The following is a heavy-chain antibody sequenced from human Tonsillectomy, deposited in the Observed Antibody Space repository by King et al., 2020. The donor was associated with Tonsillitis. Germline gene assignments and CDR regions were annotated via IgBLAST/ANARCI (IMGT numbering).Heavy chain of an antibody. D-gene: IGHD6-19*01. CDR1: GFTFSSYS. CDR3: ARDLGSGWSDFDY. CDR2: ISSSSSYI. J-gene: IGHJ4*02. V-gene: IGHV3-21*01. Sequence: VQLVESGGGLVKRGGSLRLSCAASGFTFSSYSMNWVRQAPGKGLEWVSSISSSSSYIYYADSGKGRFTISRDNSKNSLYLQMNSLRAEDTAVYYCARDLGSGWSDFDYWGQGTLVTVSS.